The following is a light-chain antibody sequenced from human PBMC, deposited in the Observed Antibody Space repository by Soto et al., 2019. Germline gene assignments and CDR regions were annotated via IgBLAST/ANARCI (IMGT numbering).Light chain of an antibody. CDR3: QQYDTYPFT. J-gene: IGKJ3*01. V-gene: IGKV1-5*03. CDR2: KAS. CDR1: QSINNW. Sequence: DIQMTQSPSTLSASIGDRVTITCRASQSINNWLAWYQQKPGKAPKVLIYKASSLESGVPSRFSGSESGTEFTLAINSLQPDDFATYYCQQYDTYPFTLGPGPKVAIK.